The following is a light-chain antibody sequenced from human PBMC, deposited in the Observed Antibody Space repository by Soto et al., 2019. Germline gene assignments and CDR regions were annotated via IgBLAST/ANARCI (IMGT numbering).Light chain of an antibody. Sequence: EVVLTQSPATLSSSPGESVTLSCRASQSINTYLAWYHQKPGQAPRLLIYYASYRAAGIPSRFSGSGSGTDFTLTISSLEPADFAIYHCQQRSNWPLTFGGGTKVEI. CDR1: QSINTY. CDR2: YAS. CDR3: QQRSNWPLT. J-gene: IGKJ4*01. V-gene: IGKV3-11*01.